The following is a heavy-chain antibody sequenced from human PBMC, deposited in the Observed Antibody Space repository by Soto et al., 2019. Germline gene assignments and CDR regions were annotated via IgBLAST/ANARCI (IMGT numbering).Heavy chain of an antibody. CDR3: AAGDVDDSSGYYFDY. D-gene: IGHD3-22*01. J-gene: IGHJ4*02. CDR2: IVVGSGNT. V-gene: IGHV1-58*02. CDR1: GFTFTSSA. Sequence: QMQLVQSGPEVKKPGTSVKVSCKASGFTFTSSAMQWVRQARGQRLEWIGWIVVGSGNTNYAQKFQERVTITRDMSXXTAYMELSSLRSEDTAVYYCAAGDVDDSSGYYFDYWGQGTLVTVSS.